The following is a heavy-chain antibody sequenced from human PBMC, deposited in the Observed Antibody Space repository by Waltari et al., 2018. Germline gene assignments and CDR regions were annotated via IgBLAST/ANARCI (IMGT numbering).Heavy chain of an antibody. D-gene: IGHD3-16*02. Sequence: QVRLQQWGTGLLKPSETLSLTCAVYGESFSCLSWRWIRQPPGKGLEWIGEIYHDGSTNYNPSLKGRVTMSVDTSKNQFSLNLRSVTAADTAVYYCARAPFGGYDYVGGTYRYFYYYMDVWGKGTTVAVSS. CDR3: ARAPFGGYDYVGGTYRYFYYYMDV. V-gene: IGHV4-34*01. CDR2: IYHDGST. CDR1: GESFSCLS. J-gene: IGHJ6*03.